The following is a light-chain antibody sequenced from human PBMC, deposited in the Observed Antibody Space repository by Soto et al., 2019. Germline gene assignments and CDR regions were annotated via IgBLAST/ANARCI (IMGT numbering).Light chain of an antibody. CDR2: DAS. J-gene: IGKJ4*01. CDR3: QQRSNWPLT. Sequence: EIVLTQSPATLSLSPGERATLSCRASQSVSSYLAWYQQKPGQAPRLLIYDASNRATGIPARFSGSGSGTDVTLNISSLAPEDFAVYYCQQRSNWPLTFGGGTKVEIK. CDR1: QSVSSY. V-gene: IGKV3-11*01.